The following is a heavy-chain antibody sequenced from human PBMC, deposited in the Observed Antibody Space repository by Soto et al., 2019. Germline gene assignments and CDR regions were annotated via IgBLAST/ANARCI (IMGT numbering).Heavy chain of an antibody. J-gene: IGHJ4*02. Sequence: GSLRLSCAASGFTLSSYMMNWVRQAPGQGLEWISYISNSGSSIDYADSVKGRFIISRDNAQNSLFLQMNTLRPEGTAMYYCARVAYWGPGTQVTVSS. CDR1: GFTLSSYM. CDR2: ISNSGSSI. CDR3: ARVAY. V-gene: IGHV3-21*05.